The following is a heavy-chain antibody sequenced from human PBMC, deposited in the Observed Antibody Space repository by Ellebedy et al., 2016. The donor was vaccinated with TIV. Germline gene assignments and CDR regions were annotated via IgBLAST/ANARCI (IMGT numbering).Heavy chain of an antibody. Sequence: GESLKISXAASGFTFSSYWMSWVRQAPGKGLEWVANIKEDGSEKYYVDSVKGRLTISRDNAKNSLYLQMNSLRAEDTAVYYCAKGWGGMDVWGQGTTVTVSS. CDR2: IKEDGSEK. CDR1: GFTFSSYW. D-gene: IGHD1-26*01. V-gene: IGHV3-7*01. CDR3: AKGWGGMDV. J-gene: IGHJ6*02.